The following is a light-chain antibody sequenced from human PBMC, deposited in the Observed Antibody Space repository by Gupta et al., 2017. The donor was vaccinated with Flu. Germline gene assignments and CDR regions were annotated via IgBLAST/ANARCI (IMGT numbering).Light chain of an antibody. CDR3: QQCQSTSLT. J-gene: IGKJ4*01. V-gene: IGKV1-39*01. CDR1: EVIHTY. Sequence: PTSLSASVGDRVTITCRTSEVIHTYLNSYQQKPGKAPKLLIYVASHFQSGVPSRFSGSASGTAFTLTISNIQLEDFATYYCQQCQSTSLTFGGGTKVEI. CDR2: VAS.